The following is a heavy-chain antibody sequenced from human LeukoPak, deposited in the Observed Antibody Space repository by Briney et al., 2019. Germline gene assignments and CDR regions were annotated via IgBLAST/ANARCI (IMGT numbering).Heavy chain of an antibody. Sequence: SETLSLTCAVYGGSFSGYYWSWIRQPPGKGLEWIGEINHSGGTNYNPSLKSRVTISVDTSKNQFSLKLSSVTAADTAVYYCARTIDSGSSRYAFDIWGQGTMVTVSS. CDR2: INHSGGT. V-gene: IGHV4-34*01. D-gene: IGHD1-26*01. CDR1: GGSFSGYY. J-gene: IGHJ3*02. CDR3: ARTIDSGSSRYAFDI.